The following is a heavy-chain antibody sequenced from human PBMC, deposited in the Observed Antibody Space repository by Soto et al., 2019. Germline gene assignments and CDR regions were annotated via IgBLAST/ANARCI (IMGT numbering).Heavy chain of an antibody. CDR2: IKYSGTT. J-gene: IGHJ5*02. V-gene: IGHV4-31*03. Sequence: SETLSLTCTVSGASVGSGGYYWSWTRQVPGKGLEWIGYIKYSGTTHYSPSLKSRVNISFDKSKNQVFLNQRFVTGADTAVYFCERDVRVTGYSDGFDPWGQGTLVTVSS. CDR1: GASVGSGGYY. CDR3: ERDVRVTGYSDGFDP. D-gene: IGHD3-9*01.